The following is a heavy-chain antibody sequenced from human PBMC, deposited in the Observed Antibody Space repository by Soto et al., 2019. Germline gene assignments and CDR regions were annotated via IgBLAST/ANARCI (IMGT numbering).Heavy chain of an antibody. V-gene: IGHV6-1*01. D-gene: IGHD4-17*01. Sequence: PSQTLSLTYGISRDSVSSNSAAWKWIRQSTSRGLEWLGRTYYRSKWYNDYALSVKSRITINPDTSKNQFSLQLNSVTPEDTAVYYCARSPLKRPVTPDYFDYWGQGTLVTVSS. CDR3: ARSPLKRPVTPDYFDY. CDR2: TYYRSKWYN. CDR1: RDSVSSNSAA. J-gene: IGHJ4*02.